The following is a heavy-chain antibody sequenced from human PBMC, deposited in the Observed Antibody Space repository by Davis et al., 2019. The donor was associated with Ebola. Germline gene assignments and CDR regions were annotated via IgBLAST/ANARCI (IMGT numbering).Heavy chain of an antibody. CDR3: ARAGRVVVTAMADY. J-gene: IGHJ4*02. CDR1: GFTFSSYW. Sequence: PGGSLRLSCAASGFTFSSYWMSWVRQAPGKGLEWVANIKQDGSEKYYVDSVKGRITISRDNAKNSLYLQMNSLRAEDTAVYYCARAGRVVVTAMADYWGQGTLVTVSS. CDR2: IKQDGSEK. V-gene: IGHV3-7*01. D-gene: IGHD2-21*02.